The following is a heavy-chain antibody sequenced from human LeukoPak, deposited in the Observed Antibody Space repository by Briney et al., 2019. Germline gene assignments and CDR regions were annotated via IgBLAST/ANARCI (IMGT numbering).Heavy chain of an antibody. CDR3: AKLLGNEAYYTLDV. D-gene: IGHD1-26*01. V-gene: IGHV3-21*01. Sequence: PGESLRLSCAASGFTFSTYTMNWVRQAPGKGLEWVSSISSSSRYIYFADSVRGRFTISRDNAKNSLSLQMNSLRAEDTAVYYCAKLLGNEAYYTLDVWGQGTTVTVSS. CDR2: ISSSSRYI. CDR1: GFTFSTYT. J-gene: IGHJ6*02.